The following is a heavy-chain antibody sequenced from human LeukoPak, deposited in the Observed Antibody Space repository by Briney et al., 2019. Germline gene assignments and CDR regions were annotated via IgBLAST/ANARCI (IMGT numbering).Heavy chain of an antibody. V-gene: IGHV4-30-2*01. Sequence: SQTLSLTCAVSGGSISSGGYSWSWIRQPPGKGLEWIGYIYHSGSTYYNPSLKSRVTISVDRSKNQFSLKLSSVTAADTAVYYCAIAVAGTGYYYYYMDVWGKGTTVTVSS. J-gene: IGHJ6*03. CDR1: GGSISSGGYS. CDR3: AIAVAGTGYYYYYMDV. D-gene: IGHD6-19*01. CDR2: IYHSGST.